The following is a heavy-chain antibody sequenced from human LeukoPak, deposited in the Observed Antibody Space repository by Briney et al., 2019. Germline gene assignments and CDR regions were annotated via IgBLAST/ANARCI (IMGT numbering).Heavy chain of an antibody. CDR2: IWYDGSNE. Sequence: GGSLRLSCAASGFTFSSYGMHWVRQAPGKGLEWVAVIWYDGSNEYYADSVKGRFTISRDNSKNTLYLQMNSLRAEDTAVYYCARVFGGGKKWFGEYKYYFDYWGQGTLVTVSS. CDR1: GFTFSSYG. D-gene: IGHD3-10*01. J-gene: IGHJ4*02. CDR3: ARVFGGGKKWFGEYKYYFDY. V-gene: IGHV3-33*01.